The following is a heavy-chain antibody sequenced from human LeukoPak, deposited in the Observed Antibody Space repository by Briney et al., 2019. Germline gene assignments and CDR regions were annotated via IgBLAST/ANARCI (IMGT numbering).Heavy chain of an antibody. Sequence: GASVKVSCKASGYTFTSYGISWVRQAPGQGLEWMGWISAYNGNTNYAQKLQGRVTMTTDTSTSTAYMELRSLRSDDTAVYYCARYRGQLSKNWFDPWGQGTLVTVSS. CDR2: ISAYNGNT. V-gene: IGHV1-18*01. CDR1: GYTFTSYG. J-gene: IGHJ5*02. CDR3: ARYRGQLSKNWFDP. D-gene: IGHD6-6*01.